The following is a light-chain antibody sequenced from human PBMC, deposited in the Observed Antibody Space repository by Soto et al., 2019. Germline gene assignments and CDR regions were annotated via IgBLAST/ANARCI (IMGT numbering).Light chain of an antibody. J-gene: IGKJ4*01. V-gene: IGKV3-20*01. CDR1: QSVSSSY. CDR3: PQYDSSPLT. Sequence: EIVLTQSPGTLSLSPGERATLSCRASQSVSSSYLAWYQQKPGQAPRLLIYGASSRATGIPDRFSGSGSGTDFTLTIGRLEPEDFAVYYCPQYDSSPLTFGGGTKVEIK. CDR2: GAS.